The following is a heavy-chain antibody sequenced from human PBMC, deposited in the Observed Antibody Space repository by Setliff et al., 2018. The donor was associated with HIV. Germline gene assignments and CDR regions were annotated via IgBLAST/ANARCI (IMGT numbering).Heavy chain of an antibody. V-gene: IGHV1-2*04. CDR1: GYYFNIDY. D-gene: IGHD3-22*01. J-gene: IGHJ4*02. CDR2: INPKSDGT. CDR3: ARDYYDSSGYIFFPGLPDY. Sequence: ASVKVSCKTFGYYFNIDYMHWVRQAPGQGLEWMGWINPKSDGTNYAQKFQGWITMTRDTSISTAYMELSRLRSDDTAVYYCARDYYDSSGYIFFPGLPDYWGQGTLVTVSS.